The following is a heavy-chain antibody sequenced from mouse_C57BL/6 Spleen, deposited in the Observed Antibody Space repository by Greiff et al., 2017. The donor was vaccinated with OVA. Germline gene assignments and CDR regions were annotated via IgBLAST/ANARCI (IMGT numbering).Heavy chain of an antibody. CDR1: GYTFTDYN. V-gene: IGHV1-18*01. CDR2: INPNNGGT. D-gene: IGHD1-1*01. CDR3: ARRSYYYGPYWYFDV. J-gene: IGHJ1*03. Sequence: VQLQQSGPELVKPGASVKIPCKASGYTFTDYNMDWVKQSHGKSLEWIGDINPNNGGTIYNQKFKGKATLTVDKSSSTAYMELRSLTSEDTAVYYCARRSYYYGPYWYFDVWGTGTTVTVSS.